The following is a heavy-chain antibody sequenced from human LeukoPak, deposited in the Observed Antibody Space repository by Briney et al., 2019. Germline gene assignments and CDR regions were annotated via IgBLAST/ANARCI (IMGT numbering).Heavy chain of an antibody. CDR3: ARDRGLDIVASTNAFDI. CDR1: GFTFNSYA. V-gene: IGHV3-23*01. J-gene: IGHJ3*02. Sequence: GGSLRLSCAASGFTFNSYAMSWVRQAPGKGLEWVSTISGSGGSTYSADSVKGRFTISRDNAKNSLYLQMNSLRAEDTAVYYCARDRGLDIVASTNAFDIWGQGTMVTVSS. CDR2: ISGSGGST. D-gene: IGHD5-12*01.